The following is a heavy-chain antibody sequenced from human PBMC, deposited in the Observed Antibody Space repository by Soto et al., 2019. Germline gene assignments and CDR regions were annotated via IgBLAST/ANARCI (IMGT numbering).Heavy chain of an antibody. D-gene: IGHD6-13*01. CDR3: ARGQGAAAGHSNFDY. V-gene: IGHV4-30-2*01. CDR2: IYDSGNT. Sequence: SETLSLTCAVSGGSISGTTYSWSWIRQPPGKGLEWIGYIYDSGNTYYNQSLKSQFSISVDRSKNQFSLKLSSVTAADTAVYYCARGQGAAAGHSNFDYWGQGALVT. J-gene: IGHJ4*02. CDR1: GGSISGTTYS.